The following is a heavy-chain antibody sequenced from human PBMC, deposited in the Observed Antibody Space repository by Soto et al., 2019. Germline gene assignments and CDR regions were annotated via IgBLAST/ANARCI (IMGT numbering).Heavy chain of an antibody. CDR3: ARQDYFDRGALDY. V-gene: IGHV3-30*04. D-gene: IGHD3-22*01. CDR1: AFTFSKFV. CDR2: VSYDGKNK. Sequence: GLLSLSCEASAFTFSKFVMHWVRQAPGKGLEWVAIVSYDGKNKQYAKSVKGRFTISRDNSKNTLYLQMNSLRGDDTAAYYCARQDYFDRGALDYWGQGTLVTVSS. J-gene: IGHJ4*02.